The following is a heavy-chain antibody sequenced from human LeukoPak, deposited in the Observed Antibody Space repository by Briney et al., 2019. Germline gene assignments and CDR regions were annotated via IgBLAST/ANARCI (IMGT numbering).Heavy chain of an antibody. V-gene: IGHV1-69*02. CDR3: ARAKKQGTTVTTGWFDP. CDR2: IIPILGIA. J-gene: IGHJ5*02. Sequence: SVKDSCKASGGTFSSYTISWVRQAPGQGLEWMGRIIPILGIANYAQKFQGRVTITADKSTSTAYMELSSLRSEDTAVYYCARAKKQGTTVTTGWFDPWGQGTLVTVSS. D-gene: IGHD4-11*01. CDR1: GGTFSSYT.